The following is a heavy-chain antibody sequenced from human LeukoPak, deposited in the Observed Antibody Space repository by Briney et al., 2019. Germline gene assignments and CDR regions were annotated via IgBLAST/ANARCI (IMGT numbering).Heavy chain of an antibody. V-gene: IGHV1-18*04. D-gene: IGHD4-17*01. CDR1: GCTFTSYG. J-gene: IGHJ4*02. Sequence: ASVKVSCKASGCTFTSYGISWVRQAPGQGLEWMGWISAYNGNTNYAQKLQGRVTMTTDTSTSTAYMELRSLRSDDTAVYYCARVRVDYGDCDFDYWGQGTLVTVSS. CDR3: ARVRVDYGDCDFDY. CDR2: ISAYNGNT.